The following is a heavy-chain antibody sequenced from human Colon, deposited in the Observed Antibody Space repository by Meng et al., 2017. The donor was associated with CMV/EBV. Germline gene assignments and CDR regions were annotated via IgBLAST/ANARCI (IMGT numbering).Heavy chain of an antibody. CDR2: MNPNSGNT. CDR3: ARGPFVVVGVSAFDI. Sequence: ASVKVSCKASGYTFTSYAMHWVRQAPGQRLEWMGWMNPNSGNTGYAQKFQGRVTMTRNTSISTAYMELSSLRSEDTAVYYCARGPFVVVGVSAFDIWGQGTMVTVSS. D-gene: IGHD1-26*01. J-gene: IGHJ3*02. CDR1: GYTFTSYA. V-gene: IGHV1-8*02.